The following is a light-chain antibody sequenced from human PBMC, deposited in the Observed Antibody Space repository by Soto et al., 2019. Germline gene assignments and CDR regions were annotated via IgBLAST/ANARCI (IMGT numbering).Light chain of an antibody. Sequence: EIVMTQSPATLSVSPGERATLSCRASQSISSDVAWYQQKPGQAPRILIYGASTTATGIPARFSGSGSGTEFTLTISSLQSEDFAVYNCQQYKKWPRTFGQGTKVDIK. J-gene: IGKJ2*01. V-gene: IGKV3-15*01. CDR2: GAS. CDR1: QSISSD. CDR3: QQYKKWPRT.